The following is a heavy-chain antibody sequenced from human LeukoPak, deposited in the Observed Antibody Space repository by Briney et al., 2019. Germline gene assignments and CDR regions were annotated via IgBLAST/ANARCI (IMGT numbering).Heavy chain of an antibody. CDR2: IHSDGST. Sequence: GGSLTLSCATSGFTFSSYWMHWVRQAPGKGLVWVSRIHSDGSTTYADSVKGRFTISRDNSKNTLYLQMNSLRAEDTAVYYCARDMGYTPVSWGQGTLVTVSS. J-gene: IGHJ5*02. D-gene: IGHD2-2*02. CDR1: GFTFSSYW. V-gene: IGHV3-74*01. CDR3: ARDMGYTPVS.